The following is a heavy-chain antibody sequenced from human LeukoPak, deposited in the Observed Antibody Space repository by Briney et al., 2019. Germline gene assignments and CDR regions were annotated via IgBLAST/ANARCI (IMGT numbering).Heavy chain of an antibody. Sequence: PSETLSLTCTVSGGSISSYYWSWIRQPPGKGLEWIGEINHSGSTNYNPSLKSRVTISVDTSKNQFSLKLSSVTAADTAVYYCARYDFWSGYLDYWGQGTLFTVSS. CDR1: GGSISSYY. D-gene: IGHD3-3*01. CDR2: INHSGST. CDR3: ARYDFWSGYLDY. V-gene: IGHV4-34*01. J-gene: IGHJ4*02.